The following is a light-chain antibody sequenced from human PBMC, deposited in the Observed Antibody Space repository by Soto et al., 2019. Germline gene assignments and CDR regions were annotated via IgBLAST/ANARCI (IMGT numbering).Light chain of an antibody. CDR2: KAS. CDR1: QSISSW. Sequence: DIQMTQSPFTLSASVVDRVTITCRASQSISSWLAWYQQKPGKAPKLLIYKASSLESGVPSRFSGSGSGTEFTLTISSLQPDDFATYYCQQYNSYSPTFGQGTKVDIK. V-gene: IGKV1-5*03. J-gene: IGKJ1*01. CDR3: QQYNSYSPT.